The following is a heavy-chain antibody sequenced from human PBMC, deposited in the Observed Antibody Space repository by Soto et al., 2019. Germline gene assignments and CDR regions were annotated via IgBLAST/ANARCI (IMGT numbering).Heavy chain of an antibody. Sequence: QVHLVQSGAEVKKAGSSVKVSCKAPGGTFKNNGISWVRQAPGQGLEWMGGIIPVFGTTNYAQKFQGRLTITADDFTSKVYMELSRLRYEDTAVYYCARENGVAVATILYYFDYWGPGTLVTVSS. V-gene: IGHV1-69*01. D-gene: IGHD5-12*01. J-gene: IGHJ4*02. CDR2: IIPVFGTT. CDR1: GGTFKNNG. CDR3: ARENGVAVATILYYFDY.